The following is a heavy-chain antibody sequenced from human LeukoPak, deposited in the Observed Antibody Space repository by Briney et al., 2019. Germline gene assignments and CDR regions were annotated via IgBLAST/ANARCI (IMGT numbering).Heavy chain of an antibody. J-gene: IGHJ4*02. CDR1: GGTFSSYA. CDR2: ISAYNGNT. CDR3: ARDPRDPGKGFDY. V-gene: IGHV1-18*01. Sequence: ASVKVSCKASGGTFSSYAISWVRQAPGQGLEWMGWISAYNGNTNYAQKLQGRVTMTTDTSTSTAYMELRSLRSDDTAVYYCARDPRDPGKGFDYWGQGTLVTVSS.